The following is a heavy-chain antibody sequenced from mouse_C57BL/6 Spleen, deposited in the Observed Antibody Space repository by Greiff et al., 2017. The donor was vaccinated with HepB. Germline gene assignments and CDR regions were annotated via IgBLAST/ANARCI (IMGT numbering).Heavy chain of an antibody. CDR2: MYPGGGYT. D-gene: IGHD1-1*01. CDR3: ASNYGRY. CDR1: GYTFTNYW. V-gene: IGHV1-63*01. J-gene: IGHJ2*01. Sequence: VHLVESGAELVRPGTSVKMSCKASGYTFTNYWIGWAKQRPGHGLEWIGDMYPGGGYTNYNEKFKGKATLTADKSSSTAYMQFSSLTSEDSAIYYCASNYGRYWGQGTTLTVSS.